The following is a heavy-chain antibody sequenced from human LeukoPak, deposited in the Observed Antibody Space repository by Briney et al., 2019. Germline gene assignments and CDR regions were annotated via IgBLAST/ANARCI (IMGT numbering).Heavy chain of an antibody. J-gene: IGHJ4*02. D-gene: IGHD2-15*01. CDR1: GLTFSSHW. V-gene: IGHV3-74*01. CDR3: AKGSGSSCYSPCDY. CDR2: ITNDGSST. Sequence: GGSLRLSCAASGLTFSSHWMHWVRQAPGKGLVWVSRITNDGSSTTYADSVKGRFTISRDNSKDTLYLQMDSLRAEDTAVYYCAKGSGSSCYSPCDYWGQGILVTVSS.